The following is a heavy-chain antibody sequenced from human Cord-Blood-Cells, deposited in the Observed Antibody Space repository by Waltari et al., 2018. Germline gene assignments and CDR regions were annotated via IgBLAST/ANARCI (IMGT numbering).Heavy chain of an antibody. Sequence: QVQLVQSGAEVKKPGASVKVCCKAPGSTFPSYGISCVRQAPGQGLEWMGWISAYNGNTNYAQKLQGRVTMTTDTSTSTAYMELRSLRSDDTAVYYCARDYGTNWANWFDPWGQGTLVTVSS. D-gene: IGHD7-27*01. CDR1: GSTFPSYG. CDR2: ISAYNGNT. V-gene: IGHV1-18*01. CDR3: ARDYGTNWANWFDP. J-gene: IGHJ5*02.